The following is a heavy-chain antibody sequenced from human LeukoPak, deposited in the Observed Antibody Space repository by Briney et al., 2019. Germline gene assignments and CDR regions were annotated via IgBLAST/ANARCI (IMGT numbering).Heavy chain of an antibody. CDR3: ASVAMSTTNFNC. D-gene: IGHD5-24*01. V-gene: IGHV4-34*01. J-gene: IGHJ4*02. CDR1: GGSLSDYY. Sequence: SETLSLTCAVYGGSLSDYYWSWIRQPPGKGLEWIGEINHSGSTNYNPSLKSRITISVDTSRNQISLKLSSVTAADTAVYYCASVAMSTTNFNCWGQGTLVTVSS. CDR2: INHSGST.